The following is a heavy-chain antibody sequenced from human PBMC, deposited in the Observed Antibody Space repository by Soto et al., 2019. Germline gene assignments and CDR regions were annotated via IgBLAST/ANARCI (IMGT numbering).Heavy chain of an antibody. V-gene: IGHV3-33*01. CDR1: GFTFSNYG. CDR3: ERRGGSCWWDIEY. CDR2: IWYDGGNK. J-gene: IGHJ4*02. Sequence: QVQLVESGGGVVQPGRSLRLSCTASGFTFSNYGMHWVRQATGTGLEGMAAIWYDGGNKYYAYSVKGRFTISRDNSKNTLYLQMNSMRAEDPALYYYERRGGSCWWDIEYLGQGTLVTVSS. D-gene: IGHD6-19*01.